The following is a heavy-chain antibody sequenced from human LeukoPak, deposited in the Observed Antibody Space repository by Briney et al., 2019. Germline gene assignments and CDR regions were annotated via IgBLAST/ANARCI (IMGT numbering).Heavy chain of an antibody. V-gene: IGHV1-69*13. CDR2: IIPIFGTA. J-gene: IGHJ6*03. CDR1: GGTFSSYA. D-gene: IGHD2-8*02. CDR3: ARGPWSGYYYYYMDV. Sequence: SVKVSCKASGGTFSSYAISWVRQAPGQGLEWMGGIIPIFGTANYAQKFQGRVTITADESTSTAYMELSSLRSEDTAVYYCARGPWSGYYYYYMDVWGKGTTVTVSS.